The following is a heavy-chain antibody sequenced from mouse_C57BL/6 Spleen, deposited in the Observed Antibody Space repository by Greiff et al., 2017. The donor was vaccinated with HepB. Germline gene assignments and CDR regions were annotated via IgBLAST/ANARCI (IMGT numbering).Heavy chain of an antibody. J-gene: IGHJ3*01. Sequence: QVQLQQPGAELVKPGASVKLSCKASGYTFTSYWMHWVKQRPGQGLEWIGMIHPNSGSTNYNEKFKSKATLTVDTSSSTAYMQLSSLTSEDSAVYYCARRIYDGFYTFSWFAYWGQGTLVTVSA. CDR3: ARRIYDGFYTFSWFAY. D-gene: IGHD2-3*01. CDR2: IHPNSGST. CDR1: GYTFTSYW. V-gene: IGHV1-64*01.